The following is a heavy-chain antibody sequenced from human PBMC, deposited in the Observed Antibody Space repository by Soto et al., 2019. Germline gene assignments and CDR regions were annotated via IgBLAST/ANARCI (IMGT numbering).Heavy chain of an antibody. V-gene: IGHV3-23*01. D-gene: IGHD2-2*01. CDR1: GFTFSTYA. Sequence: EVQLLESGGGLVQPGGSLRLSCAASGFTFSTYAMSWVRQAPRKGLEWVSAISGNGGDYTYYADSVKGRFTISRDTSKKTLYLQMNSLRAEDTAVYYCVPLCRYCSTTTPSWGQGTLVTVSS. CDR2: ISGNGGDYT. CDR3: VPLCRYCSTTTPS. J-gene: IGHJ4*02.